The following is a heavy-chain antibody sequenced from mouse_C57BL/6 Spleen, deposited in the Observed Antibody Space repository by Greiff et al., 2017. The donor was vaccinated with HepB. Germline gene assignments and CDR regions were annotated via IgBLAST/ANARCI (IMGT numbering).Heavy chain of an antibody. V-gene: IGHV1-69*01. CDR3: ARSRDSEFAY. J-gene: IGHJ3*01. Sequence: QVQLKQPGAELVMPGASVKLSCKASGYTFTSYWMHWVKQRPGQGLEWIGEIDPSDSYTNYTQKFKGKSTLTVDKSSSTAYMQLSSLTSEDSAVYYCARSRDSEFAYWGQGTLVTVSA. CDR2: IDPSDSYT. CDR1: GYTFTSYW.